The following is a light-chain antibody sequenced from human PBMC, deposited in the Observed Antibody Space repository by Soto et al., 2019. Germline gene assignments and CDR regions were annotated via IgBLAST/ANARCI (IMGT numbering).Light chain of an antibody. CDR2: ETS. CDR1: QSVLRW. J-gene: IGKJ1*01. CDR3: QHYSTYSAT. V-gene: IGKV1-5*03. Sequence: DIQMTQSPSTLSASVGDRVTITCRASQSVLRWLVWYQQKPGKAPNLLIFETSRLRSGVPSRFSGSGSETEFTLTISSLQPNDFATYYCQHYSTYSATFGQGTKVEI.